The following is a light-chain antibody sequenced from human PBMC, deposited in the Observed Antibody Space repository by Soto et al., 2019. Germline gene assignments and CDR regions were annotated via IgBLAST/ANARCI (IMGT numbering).Light chain of an antibody. V-gene: IGKV3-11*01. Sequence: VWTQSPGTLSLSPGERATLSCRASQSVSNNYLAWYQQKPGQAPRLLIYDASQRATDIPARFSGSGSGTDFTLTISSLEPEDFAVYYCQQRSDWPLSFGGGTKVDIK. J-gene: IGKJ4*01. CDR2: DAS. CDR3: QQRSDWPLS. CDR1: QSVSNNY.